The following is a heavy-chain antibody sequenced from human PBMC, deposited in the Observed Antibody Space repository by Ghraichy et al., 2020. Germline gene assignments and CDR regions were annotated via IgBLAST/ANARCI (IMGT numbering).Heavy chain of an antibody. D-gene: IGHD4-17*01. Sequence: SETLSLTCAVYGGSFSGYYWTWIRLPPGKGLEWIGYIYDSGSTNYNPSLKSRVTISVDTSKKQFSLKLTSLTAADTAVYFCARSRRVTTVTWIDYWGQGRLVTVSS. CDR1: GGSFSGYY. CDR2: IYDSGST. V-gene: IGHV4-59*01. CDR3: ARSRRVTTVTWIDY. J-gene: IGHJ4*02.